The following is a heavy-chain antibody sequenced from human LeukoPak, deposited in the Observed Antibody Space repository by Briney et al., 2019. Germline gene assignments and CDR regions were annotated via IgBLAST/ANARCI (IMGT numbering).Heavy chain of an antibody. V-gene: IGHV3-7*01. D-gene: IGHD3-10*01. CDR3: ARDIWFGESTFDY. CDR2: IKQDGSEN. Sequence: PGGSLRLSCAASGFTFSSYGMHWVRQAPGKGLEWVANIKQDGSENYYADSVRDRFTVSRDNARNSLYLQMNFVRVEDTAVYYCARDIWFGESTFDYWGQGALVTVSS. CDR1: GFTFSSYG. J-gene: IGHJ4*02.